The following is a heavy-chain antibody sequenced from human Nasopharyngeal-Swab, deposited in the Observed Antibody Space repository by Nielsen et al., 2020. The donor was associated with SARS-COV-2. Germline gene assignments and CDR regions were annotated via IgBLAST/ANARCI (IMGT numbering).Heavy chain of an antibody. Sequence: GSLRLSCAASGFTFSSYWMSWVRQAPGKGLEWVANIKQDGSEKYYVDSVKGRFTISRDNAKNSLYLQMNSLRAEDTAVYYCARDTDDYDILTGPEFGMDVWGQGTTVTVSS. CDR1: GFTFSSYW. CDR2: IKQDGSEK. CDR3: ARDTDDYDILTGPEFGMDV. D-gene: IGHD3-9*01. V-gene: IGHV3-7*03. J-gene: IGHJ6*02.